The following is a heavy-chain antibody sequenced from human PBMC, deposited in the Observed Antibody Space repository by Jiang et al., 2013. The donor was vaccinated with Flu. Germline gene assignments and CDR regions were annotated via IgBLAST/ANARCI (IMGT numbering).Heavy chain of an antibody. V-gene: IGHV3-49*04. J-gene: IGHJ4*02. CDR1: GFTFGDYA. CDR2: IRSKAYGGTT. Sequence: EVQLLESGGGLVQPGRSLRLSCTASGFTFGDYAMSWVRQAPGKGLEWVGFIRSKAYGGTTEYAASVKGRFTISRDDSKSIAYLQMNSLKTEDTAVYYCTRRGYSYGPFDYWGQGTLVTVSS. D-gene: IGHD5-18*01. CDR3: TRRGYSYGPFDY.